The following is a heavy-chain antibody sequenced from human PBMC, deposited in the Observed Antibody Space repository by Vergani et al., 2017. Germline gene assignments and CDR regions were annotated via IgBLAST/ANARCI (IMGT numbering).Heavy chain of an antibody. J-gene: IGHJ4*02. CDR1: GGSISSYY. V-gene: IGHV4-59*01. Sequence: QVQLQESGPGLVKPSETLSLTCTVSGGSISSYYWSWIRQPPGKGLEWIGYIYYSGSTNYNPSLKSRDTISVDTSKNQFSLKLSSVTAADTAVYYCAGGAYTNYFDYWGQGTLVTVSS. CDR3: AGGAYTNYFDY. D-gene: IGHD1-14*01. CDR2: IYYSGST.